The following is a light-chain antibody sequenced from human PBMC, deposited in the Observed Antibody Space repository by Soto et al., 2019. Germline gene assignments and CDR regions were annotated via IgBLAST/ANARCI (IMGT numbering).Light chain of an antibody. CDR3: QQTSRAPFT. Sequence: DIQMTQSPSSLSASVGDTVTITCRTSQSIGTFLNWYQQKLGKAPKLLIFGASTLQSAVPSRFSGSGSETDFNFTVSSLEPEDFATYFCQQTSRAPFTFGGATKVDIK. CDR1: QSIGTF. V-gene: IGKV1-39*01. CDR2: GAS. J-gene: IGKJ4*01.